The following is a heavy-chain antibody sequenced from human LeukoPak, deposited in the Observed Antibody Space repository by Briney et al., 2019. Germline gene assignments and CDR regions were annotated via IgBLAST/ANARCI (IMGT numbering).Heavy chain of an antibody. J-gene: IGHJ6*02. D-gene: IGHD2-2*01. CDR1: GGSISSGGYY. CDR2: IYYSGST. CDR3: ARYNGSTSFFYYYYYGMDV. V-gene: IGHV4-31*03. Sequence: SETLSLTCTVSGGSISSGGYYWSWIRQHPGKGLEWIGYIYYSGSTYYNPSLKSRVTISVDTSKNQFSLKLSSVTAADTAVYYCARYNGSTSFFYYYYYGMDVWGQGTTVAVSS.